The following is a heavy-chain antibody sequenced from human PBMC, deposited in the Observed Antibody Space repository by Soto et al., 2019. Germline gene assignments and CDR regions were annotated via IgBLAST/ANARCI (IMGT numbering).Heavy chain of an antibody. D-gene: IGHD6-19*01. Sequence: QVQLQESVPGLVKPSGTLSLTCAVSGGSISDNNWWSWVRQPPGKGLEWIGEIYHRGTTNYRPSLRSRVTISMDKSKNQISLTLDSVTAADSAAYYCARHIVLTGTRGFDYWGQGILVTVSP. CDR1: GGSISDNNW. J-gene: IGHJ4*02. CDR2: IYHRGTT. CDR3: ARHIVLTGTRGFDY. V-gene: IGHV4-4*02.